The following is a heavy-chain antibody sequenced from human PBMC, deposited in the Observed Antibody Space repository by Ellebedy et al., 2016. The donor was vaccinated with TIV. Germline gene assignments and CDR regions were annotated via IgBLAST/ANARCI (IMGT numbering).Heavy chain of an antibody. Sequence: GESLKISXAASGFTVSSNYMSWVRQAPGKGLEWVSVIYTGGSTYYADSVKGRFTISRDDAENSLYLQMNSLRDEDTALYYCARGGAGFDSMNRELSFDSWGQGTLVTVSS. V-gene: IGHV3-53*01. CDR2: IYTGGST. D-gene: IGHD1-26*01. CDR3: ARGGAGFDSMNRELSFDS. J-gene: IGHJ4*02. CDR1: GFTVSSNY.